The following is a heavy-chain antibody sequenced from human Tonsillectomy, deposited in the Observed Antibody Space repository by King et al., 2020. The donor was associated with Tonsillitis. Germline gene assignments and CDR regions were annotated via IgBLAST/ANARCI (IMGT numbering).Heavy chain of an antibody. Sequence: VQLQESGPGLVKPSETLSLTCTVSGGSVYSVSNYWSWIRQPPGKGLEWIGHFYYSGSTKYNPSLESRVSISVDTSKNLFSLRLTSVTAADTAVYFCARGLVTQICDACDMWGQGTVVTV. CDR1: GGSVYSVSNY. D-gene: IGHD2-21*02. CDR3: ARGLVTQICDACDM. J-gene: IGHJ3*02. CDR2: FYYSGST. V-gene: IGHV4-61*01.